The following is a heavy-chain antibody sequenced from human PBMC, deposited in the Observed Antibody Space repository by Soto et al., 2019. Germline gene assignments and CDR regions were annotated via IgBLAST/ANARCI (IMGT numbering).Heavy chain of an antibody. V-gene: IGHV4-39*01. CDR1: SYSTSSSVSY. J-gene: IGHJ4*02. Sequence: SDTLSLTCSVSSYSTSSSVSYFGWIPQPPGKGLEWIGSMKFGRSDSYNSSLNSRVTIAIDASKNQLPLKLSSVTAADTAVYYCASEQDPPADAYNVGYWGVGTPVTVSS. D-gene: IGHD1-1*01. CDR3: ASEQDPPADAYNVGY. CDR2: MKFGRSD.